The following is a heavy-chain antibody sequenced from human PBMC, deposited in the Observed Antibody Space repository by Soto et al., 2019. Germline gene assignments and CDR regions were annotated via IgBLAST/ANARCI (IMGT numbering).Heavy chain of an antibody. J-gene: IGHJ4*02. CDR3: AKDSFLAGLRFLEWLPAPFDY. D-gene: IGHD3-3*01. CDR2: ISGSGGST. Sequence: PGGSLRLSCAASGFTFSSYAMSWVRQAPGKGLEWVSAISGSGGSTYCADSVKGRFTISRDNSKNTLYLQMNSQSAEDPAVYYCAKDSFLAGLRFLEWLPAPFDYWGQGALVTVSS. CDR1: GFTFSSYA. V-gene: IGHV3-23*01.